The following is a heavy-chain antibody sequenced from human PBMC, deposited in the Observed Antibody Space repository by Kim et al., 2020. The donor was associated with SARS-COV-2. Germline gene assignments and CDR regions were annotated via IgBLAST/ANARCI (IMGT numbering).Heavy chain of an antibody. D-gene: IGHD3-3*01. J-gene: IGHJ5*02. CDR3: AAVELGSDYDFWSALLFPFDP. CDR2: IVVGSGNT. CDR1: GFTFTSSA. Sequence: SVKVSCKASGFTFTSSAMQWVRQARGQRLEWIGWIVVGSGNTNYAQKFQERVTITRDMSTSTAYMELSSLRSEDTAVYYCAAVELGSDYDFWSALLFPFDPWGQGTLVTVSS. V-gene: IGHV1-58*02.